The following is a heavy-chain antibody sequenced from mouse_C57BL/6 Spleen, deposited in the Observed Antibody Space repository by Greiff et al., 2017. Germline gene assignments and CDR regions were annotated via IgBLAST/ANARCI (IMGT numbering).Heavy chain of an antibody. CDR3: GRTSGAMDD. Sequence: EVMLVESGGGLVKPGGSLKLSCAASGFTFSDYGMHWVRQAPEKGLEWVAYISSGSSTIYYADTVKGRFTISRDNAANTLLLQMTSLRSEDTAMYYCGRTSGAMDDWGQGTSVTVSS. V-gene: IGHV5-17*01. CDR2: ISSGSSTI. J-gene: IGHJ4*01. CDR1: GFTFSDYG. D-gene: IGHD3-2*02.